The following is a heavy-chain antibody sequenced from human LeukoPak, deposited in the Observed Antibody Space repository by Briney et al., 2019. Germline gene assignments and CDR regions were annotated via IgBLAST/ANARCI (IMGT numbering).Heavy chain of an antibody. V-gene: IGHV4-61*02. J-gene: IGHJ4*02. CDR2: IYTSGST. Sequence: PSETLSLTCTVSGGSISSRSYYWSWIRQPAGKGLEWIGRIYTSGSTDYNPSLKSRVTISVDTSKNQFSLKLSSVTAADTAVYYCARDWGTEHFDYWGQGTLVTVSS. CDR1: GGSISSRSYY. CDR3: ARDWGTEHFDY. D-gene: IGHD7-27*01.